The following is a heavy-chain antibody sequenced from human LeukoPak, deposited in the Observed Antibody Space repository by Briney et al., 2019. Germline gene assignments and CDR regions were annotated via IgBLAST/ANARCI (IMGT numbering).Heavy chain of an antibody. Sequence: SETLSLTCTVSGGSISSYYWSWIWQPPGKGLEWIGYIYYSGSTNYNPSLKSRVTISVDTSKNQFSLKLSSVTAADTAVYYCARVGSSWNQGLYFDYWGQGTLVTVSS. J-gene: IGHJ4*02. D-gene: IGHD6-13*01. V-gene: IGHV4-59*01. CDR3: ARVGSSWNQGLYFDY. CDR1: GGSISSYY. CDR2: IYYSGST.